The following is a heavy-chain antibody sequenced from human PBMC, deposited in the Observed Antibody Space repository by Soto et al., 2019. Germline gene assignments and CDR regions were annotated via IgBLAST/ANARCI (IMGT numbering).Heavy chain of an antibody. Sequence: QSGGSLRLSCAASGFTFDDYAMHWVRQAPGKGLEWVSGISWNSASMDYADSVKDRFSISRDNAENSLYLQMNILKIEDTAFYYCARSFSDSYYDLDFWGQGTLVTVSS. D-gene: IGHD1-26*01. CDR3: ARSFSDSYYDLDF. CDR1: GFTFDDYA. CDR2: ISWNSASM. J-gene: IGHJ4*02. V-gene: IGHV3-9*01.